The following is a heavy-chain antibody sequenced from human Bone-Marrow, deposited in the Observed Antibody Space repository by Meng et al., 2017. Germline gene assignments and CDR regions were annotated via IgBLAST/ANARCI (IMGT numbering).Heavy chain of an antibody. V-gene: IGHV1-69*06. J-gene: IGHJ4*02. Sequence: QVRLVQSGGEVKKPGASVKVSCKASGYTFTSYGISWVRQAPGQGLEWMGGIIPIFGTANYAQKFQGRVTITADKSTSTAYMELSSLRSEDTAVYYCARGYCSGGSCYSIDYWGQGTLVTVSS. D-gene: IGHD2-15*01. CDR2: IIPIFGTA. CDR3: ARGYCSGGSCYSIDY. CDR1: GYTFTSYG.